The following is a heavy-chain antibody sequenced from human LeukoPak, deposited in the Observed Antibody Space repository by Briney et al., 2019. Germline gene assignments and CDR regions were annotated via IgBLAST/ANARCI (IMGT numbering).Heavy chain of an antibody. CDR1: GGSISSYY. J-gene: IGHJ6*03. Sequence: SETLSLTCTVSGGSISSYYWSWIRQPPGKGLEWIGYIYYSGSTNYNPSLKSRVTISVDTSKNQFSLKLSSVTAADTAVYYCARRKGLRLGELSTYYYCYMDVWGKGTTVTISS. V-gene: IGHV4-59*01. CDR3: ARRKGLRLGELSTYYYCYMDV. CDR2: IYYSGST. D-gene: IGHD3-16*02.